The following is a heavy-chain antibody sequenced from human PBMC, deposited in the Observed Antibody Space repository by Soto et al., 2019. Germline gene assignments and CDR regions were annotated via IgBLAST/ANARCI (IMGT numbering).Heavy chain of an antibody. Sequence: SVKVSCKASGGTFSSYAISWVRQAPGQGLEWMGGIIPIFGTANYAQKFRGRATITADESTSTAYMELSSLRSEDTAVYYCARDSERTGYVARLNWFDPWGQGTLVTVSS. CDR2: IIPIFGTA. D-gene: IGHD2-2*01. V-gene: IGHV1-69*13. J-gene: IGHJ5*02. CDR1: GGTFSSYA. CDR3: ARDSERTGYVARLNWFDP.